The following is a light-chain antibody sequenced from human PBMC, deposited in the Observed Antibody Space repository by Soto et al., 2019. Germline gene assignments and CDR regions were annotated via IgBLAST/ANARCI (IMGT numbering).Light chain of an antibody. CDR3: QQRNNWPPIT. J-gene: IGKJ5*01. CDR2: DAS. V-gene: IGKV3-11*01. Sequence: EIVLTQSPATLSLSPGERATLSSRASQSVSSYLAWYQQKPGQAPRLLIYDASNRATGVPARFSGSGSGTDFTLTISSLEPEDFALYYCQQRNNWPPITFGQGTRLEIK. CDR1: QSVSSY.